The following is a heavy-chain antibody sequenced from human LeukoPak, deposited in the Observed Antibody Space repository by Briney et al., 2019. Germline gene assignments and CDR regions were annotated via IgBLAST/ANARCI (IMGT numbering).Heavy chain of an antibody. CDR1: GFTFSDYY. Sequence: PGGSLRLSCAASGFTFSDYYMSWIRQAPGKGLEWVSYISDTGNTIYYADSVKGRFTISRDNAKNSLYLRMNSLRAEDTAVYYCARGGYFYYYMDVWGKGTTVTVSS. CDR3: ARGGYFYYYMDV. V-gene: IGHV3-11*01. J-gene: IGHJ6*03. CDR2: ISDTGNTI.